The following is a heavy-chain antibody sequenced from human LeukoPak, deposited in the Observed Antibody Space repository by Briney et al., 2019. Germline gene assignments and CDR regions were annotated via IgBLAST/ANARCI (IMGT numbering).Heavy chain of an antibody. Sequence: PGGSLRLSCAASGFTFSSYAMHWVRQAPGKGLEWVAVISEDGSNKYYEDSVKGRFTISRDNSNNTLYLQMNSLRAEDTAVYYCAKDRETTASGTFDYWGQGTLVTVSS. CDR1: GFTFSSYA. V-gene: IGHV3-30*04. D-gene: IGHD6-13*01. CDR3: AKDRETTASGTFDY. CDR2: ISEDGSNK. J-gene: IGHJ4*02.